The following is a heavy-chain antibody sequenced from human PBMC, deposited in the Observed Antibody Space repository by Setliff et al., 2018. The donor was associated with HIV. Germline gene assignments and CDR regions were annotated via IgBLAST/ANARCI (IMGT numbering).Heavy chain of an antibody. D-gene: IGHD6-13*01. J-gene: IGHJ4*02. Sequence: LSCVASGFTFRTFAMHWVRQAPGKGLEWVSGVTYDGRRTFYTDAVKGRFTISRDNSNNTLYLQVSSLRPEDTAVYYCASARIPAGGMSTSFDYWGQGTPVTVSS. CDR1: GFTFRTFA. CDR3: ASARIPAGGMSTSFDY. V-gene: IGHV3-30*10. CDR2: VTYDGRRT.